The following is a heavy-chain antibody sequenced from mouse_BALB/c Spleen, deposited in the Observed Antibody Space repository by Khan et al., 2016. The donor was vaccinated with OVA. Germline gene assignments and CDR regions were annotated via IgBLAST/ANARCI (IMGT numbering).Heavy chain of an antibody. CDR2: IDPFSGGT. V-gene: IGHV1S135*01. Sequence: VQLQQSGPELMKPGASVKISCKASGYSFTNYYIHWMMQSHGKSLEWIGYIDPFSGGTTYNQKFKGKATLTVDKSSSTAYIHLSNLTSEASAVYYWSRHGVDAWVTYWGQGTLVTVSA. D-gene: IGHD1-1*02. CDR1: GYSFTNYY. J-gene: IGHJ3*01. CDR3: SRHGVDAWVTY.